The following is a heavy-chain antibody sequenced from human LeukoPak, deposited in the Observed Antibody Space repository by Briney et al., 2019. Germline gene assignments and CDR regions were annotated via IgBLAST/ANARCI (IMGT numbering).Heavy chain of an antibody. J-gene: IGHJ6*02. D-gene: IGHD6-19*01. V-gene: IGHV1-3*01. CDR2: INAGNGNT. CDR3: ARGGSYSSGWYDYYYGMDV. CDR1: GYTFTSYA. Sequence: ASVKVSCKASGYTFTSYAMHWVRQAPGQRLEWMGWINAGNGNTKYSQKFQGRVTITRDTSASTAYMELSSLRSEDTAVYYCARGGSYSSGWYDYYYGMDVWGQGTTVTVSS.